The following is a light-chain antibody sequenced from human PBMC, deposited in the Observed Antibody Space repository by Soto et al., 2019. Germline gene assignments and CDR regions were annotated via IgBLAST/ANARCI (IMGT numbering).Light chain of an antibody. J-gene: IGLJ1*01. CDR2: GNS. CDR1: SSNIGAGYD. CDR3: QSYDSSLSGSCV. Sequence: QSVLTQPPSVSGAPGQRVTISCTGSSSNIGAGYDVHWYQQLPGTAPKLLIYGNSNRPSGVPDRFSGSKSGTSASLAITWLQAEDEADYYCQSYDSSLSGSCVFGTGTKVTV. V-gene: IGLV1-40*01.